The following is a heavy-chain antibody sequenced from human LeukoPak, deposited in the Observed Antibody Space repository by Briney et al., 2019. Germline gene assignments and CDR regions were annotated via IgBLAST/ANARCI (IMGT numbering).Heavy chain of an antibody. CDR3: ARETIAAAGTFDY. CDR1: GGTFSSYA. J-gene: IGHJ4*02. Sequence: SVKVSCKASGGTFSSYAISWVRQAPGQGLEWMGGIIPIFGTANYAQKFQGRVTTTADESTSTAYMELSSLRSEDTAVYYCARETIAAAGTFDYWGQGTLVTVSS. V-gene: IGHV1-69*13. D-gene: IGHD6-13*01. CDR2: IIPIFGTA.